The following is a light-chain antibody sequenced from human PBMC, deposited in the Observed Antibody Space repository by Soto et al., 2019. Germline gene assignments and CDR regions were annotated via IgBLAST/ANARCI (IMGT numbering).Light chain of an antibody. Sequence: EIVMTQSPATLSVSPGETASLSCRASQSAGNFLAWYQQKPGQAPRLLIYDASNRATGIPARFSGSGSGTDFTLTISSLEPEDFAVYYCQQRHMWPITFGQGTRLEIK. CDR3: QQRHMWPIT. CDR1: QSAGNF. V-gene: IGKV3-11*01. CDR2: DAS. J-gene: IGKJ5*01.